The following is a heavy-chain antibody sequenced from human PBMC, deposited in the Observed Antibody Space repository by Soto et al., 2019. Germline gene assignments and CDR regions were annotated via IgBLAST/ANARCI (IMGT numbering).Heavy chain of an antibody. CDR3: ARLGPYVLDY. CDR1: GYSFTRYW. V-gene: IGHV5-51*01. Sequence: PGESLTISCTCSGYSFTRYWISWVRQMPGKGLEWMGIIYPGGSDTKYSPSFQGQVTISADKSISTAYLQWSSLKASDTAIYYCARLGPYVLDYWGQGTLVTVSS. CDR2: IYPGGSDT. J-gene: IGHJ4*02. D-gene: IGHD3-16*01.